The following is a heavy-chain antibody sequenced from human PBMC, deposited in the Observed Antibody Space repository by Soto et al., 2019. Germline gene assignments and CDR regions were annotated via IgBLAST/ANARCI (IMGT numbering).Heavy chain of an antibody. CDR2: INPNSGGT. CDR3: ARIPWYDFWSGYPKPYYFDY. CDR1: GYTFTGYY. V-gene: IGHV1-2*02. Sequence: ASVKVSCKASGYTFTGYYMHWVRQAPGQGLEWMGWINPNSGGTNYAQKFQGRVTMTRDTSISTAYMELSRLRSDDTAVYYCARIPWYDFWSGYPKPYYFDYWGQGTLVTVS. J-gene: IGHJ4*02. D-gene: IGHD3-3*01.